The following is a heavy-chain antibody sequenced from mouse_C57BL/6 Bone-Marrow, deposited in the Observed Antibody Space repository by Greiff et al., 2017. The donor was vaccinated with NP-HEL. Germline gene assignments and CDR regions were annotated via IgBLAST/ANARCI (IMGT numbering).Heavy chain of an antibody. V-gene: IGHV5-4*01. Sequence: EVHLVESGGGLVKPGGSLKLSCAASGFTFSSYAMSWVRQTPEKRLEWVATISDGGSYTYYPDNVKGRFTISRDNAKNNLYLQMSHLKSEDTAMYYCARDRNYGRYYAMDYWGQGTSVTVSS. J-gene: IGHJ4*01. CDR2: ISDGGSYT. D-gene: IGHD1-1*02. CDR1: GFTFSSYA. CDR3: ARDRNYGRYYAMDY.